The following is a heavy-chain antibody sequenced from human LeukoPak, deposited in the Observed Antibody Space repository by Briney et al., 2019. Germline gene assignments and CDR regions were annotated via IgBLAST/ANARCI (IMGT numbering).Heavy chain of an antibody. CDR3: ARVAVAGLYFDY. CDR2: ISSSSYI. J-gene: IGHJ4*02. V-gene: IGHV3-21*01. Sequence: PGGSLRLSCAASGFTFSSYSMNWVRQAPGKGLEWVSSISSSSYIYYADSVKGRFTISRDNAKNSLYLQMNSLRAEGTAVYYCARVAVAGLYFDYWGQGTLVTVSS. D-gene: IGHD6-19*01. CDR1: GFTFSSYS.